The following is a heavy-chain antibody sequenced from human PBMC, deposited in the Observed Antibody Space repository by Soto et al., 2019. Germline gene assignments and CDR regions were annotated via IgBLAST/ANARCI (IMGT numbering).Heavy chain of an antibody. Sequence: QVQLVQSGAEMKKPGASVKVSCRASGYTFTSYYRHWVRHATGQRLEWMGIINPNGGSTTYAQTFKGRLTMTRDNSTSTVYLELSSLRSEDTAVYYCARVPRWLQPHFDYWGQGTLVTVSS. V-gene: IGHV1-46*01. J-gene: IGHJ4*02. CDR2: INPNGGST. CDR1: GYTFTSYY. D-gene: IGHD5-12*01. CDR3: ARVPRWLQPHFDY.